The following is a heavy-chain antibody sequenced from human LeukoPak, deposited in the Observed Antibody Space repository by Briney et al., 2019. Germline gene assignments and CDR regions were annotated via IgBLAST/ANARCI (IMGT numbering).Heavy chain of an antibody. D-gene: IGHD1-14*01. CDR3: AEGLTNMDV. CDR1: GGSISSSSYY. CDR2: IYYSGST. Sequence: PSETLSLTCTLSGGSISSSSYYWGWIRQPPGKGLEWIGSIYYSGSTYYNPSLKSRVTISVDTSKNQFSLKLSSVSAADTAVYYCAEGLTNMDVWGQGTTVTVSS. V-gene: IGHV4-39*01. J-gene: IGHJ6*02.